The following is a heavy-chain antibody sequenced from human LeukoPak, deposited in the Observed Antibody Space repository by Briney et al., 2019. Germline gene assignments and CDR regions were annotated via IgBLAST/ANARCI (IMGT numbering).Heavy chain of an antibody. CDR2: IYYSGST. CDR3: AVRDMDV. CDR1: GGSITTSTYY. D-gene: IGHD4-17*01. Sequence: SETLSLTCTVSGGSITTSTYYWGWIRQPPGKGLEWIGSIYYSGSTYNNPSLKSRVTISVDTSKNQFSLKLSSVTAADTAVYYCAVRDMDVWGKGTTVTVSS. J-gene: IGHJ6*03. V-gene: IGHV4-39*07.